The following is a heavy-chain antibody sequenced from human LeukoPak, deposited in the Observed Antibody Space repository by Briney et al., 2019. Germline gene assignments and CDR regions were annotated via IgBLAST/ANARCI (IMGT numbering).Heavy chain of an antibody. CDR1: GGSVSSGGYY. CDR2: IHYSGNT. CDR3: ARDRRYYDSSGYDHDAFDI. J-gene: IGHJ3*02. D-gene: IGHD3-22*01. Sequence: SQTLSLTCSVSGGSVSSGGYYWTWIRQHPGKGLEWIGYIHYSGNTYYNPSLKSRVTISIDTSENQFSLKLSSVTAADTAVYYCARDRRYYDSSGYDHDAFDIWGQGTMVTVSS. V-gene: IGHV4-31*03.